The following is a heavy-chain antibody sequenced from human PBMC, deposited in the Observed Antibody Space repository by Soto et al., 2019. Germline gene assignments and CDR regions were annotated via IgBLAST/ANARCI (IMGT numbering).Heavy chain of an antibody. Sequence: QVPLVQSGAEVKKPGSSVKVSCKASGGTFSSYTISWVRQAAGQGLEWMGRIIPILGIANYAQKFQGRVTITADKSTSTAYMELSSLRSEDTAVYYCATGVVVAATTADYYYYMDVWGKGTTVTVSS. D-gene: IGHD2-15*01. J-gene: IGHJ6*03. CDR2: IIPILGIA. CDR3: ATGVVVAATTADYYYYMDV. CDR1: GGTFSSYT. V-gene: IGHV1-69*02.